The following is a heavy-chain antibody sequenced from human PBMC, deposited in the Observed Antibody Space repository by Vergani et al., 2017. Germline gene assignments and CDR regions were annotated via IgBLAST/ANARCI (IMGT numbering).Heavy chain of an antibody. D-gene: IGHD2-15*01. CDR2: IIPILGIA. Sequence: QVQLVQSGAEVKKPGSSVKVSCKASGGTFSSYTISWVRQAPGQGLEWMGRIIPILGIANYTQKFQGRVTMTTDTSTSTAYMELRSLRSDDTAVYYCARSGGRRCSGGSCYPDYWGQGTLVTVSS. CDR1: GGTFSSYT. CDR3: ARSGGRRCSGGSCYPDY. V-gene: IGHV1-69*02. J-gene: IGHJ4*02.